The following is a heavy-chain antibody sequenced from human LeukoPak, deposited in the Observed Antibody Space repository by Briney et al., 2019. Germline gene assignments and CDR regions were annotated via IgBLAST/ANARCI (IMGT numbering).Heavy chain of an antibody. V-gene: IGHV1-69*13. D-gene: IGHD3-22*01. CDR2: IIPIFGTA. Sequence: SVKVSCKASGGTFSSYAISWVRQAPGQGLEWMGGIIPIFGTANYAQKFQGRVTITADESTSTAYMELSSLRSEDTAVYYCARPSSGAGYAFDIWGQGTMVTVSS. CDR3: ARPSSGAGYAFDI. CDR1: GGTFSSYA. J-gene: IGHJ3*02.